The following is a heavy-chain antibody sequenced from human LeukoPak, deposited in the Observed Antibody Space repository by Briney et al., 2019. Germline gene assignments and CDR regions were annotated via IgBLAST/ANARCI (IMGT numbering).Heavy chain of an antibody. CDR1: GDSIGSYY. CDR2: IYYSGST. Sequence: PSETLSFTCSVSGDSIGSYYWTWIRQSPGKGLEWIGYIYYSGSTNYSPSLKSRVTISVDTSNNQFSLQLRSVTAADTAIYYCARGRARDGSYPWLDSWGQGTLVTVSS. V-gene: IGHV4-59*01. CDR3: ARGRARDGSYPWLDS. J-gene: IGHJ5*01. D-gene: IGHD3-16*02.